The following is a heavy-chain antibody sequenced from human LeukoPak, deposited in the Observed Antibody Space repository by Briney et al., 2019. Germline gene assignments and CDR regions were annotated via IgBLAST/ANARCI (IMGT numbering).Heavy chain of an antibody. CDR2: INPNSGGT. CDR3: ARDSPNYGSSGFDY. Sequence: VASVKVSCKASGYTFTGYYMHGVRQAPGQGLEWMGWINPNSGGTNYAQKFQGWVTMTRDTSISTAYMELSRLRSDDTAVYYCARDSPNYGSSGFDYWGQGTLVTVSS. V-gene: IGHV1-2*04. D-gene: IGHD4-17*01. J-gene: IGHJ4*02. CDR1: GYTFTGYY.